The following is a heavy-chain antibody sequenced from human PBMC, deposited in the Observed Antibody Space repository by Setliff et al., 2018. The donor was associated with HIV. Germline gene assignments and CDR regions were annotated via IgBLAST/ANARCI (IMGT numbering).Heavy chain of an antibody. J-gene: IGHJ5*02. CDR1: GYTFNDYG. CDR2: ISGHNGYT. CDR3: ARDRSSTGDYNEEHLFDP. V-gene: IGHV1-18*01. Sequence: ASVKVSCKASGYTFNDYGISWVRQAPGHGLEWMGWISGHNGYTNYAQKVQDRVTMTTDTSTSTAYMELRGLRSDDTAVYYCARDRSSTGDYNEEHLFDPWGQGILVTVSS. D-gene: IGHD3-22*01.